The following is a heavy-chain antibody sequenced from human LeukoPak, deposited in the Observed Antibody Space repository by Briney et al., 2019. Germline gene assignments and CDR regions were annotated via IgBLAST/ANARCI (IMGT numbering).Heavy chain of an antibody. Sequence: ASVKVSCKASGYTFTGYYMHWVRQAPGQGLEWMGWINPNSGGTNYAQKFQGRVAMTRDTSINTAYMELSKLRSDDTAVYYCARVPQTVRGVIGYYGMDVWGQGTTVTVSS. CDR1: GYTFTGYY. D-gene: IGHD3-10*02. CDR2: INPNSGGT. CDR3: ARVPQTVRGVIGYYGMDV. V-gene: IGHV1-2*02. J-gene: IGHJ6*02.